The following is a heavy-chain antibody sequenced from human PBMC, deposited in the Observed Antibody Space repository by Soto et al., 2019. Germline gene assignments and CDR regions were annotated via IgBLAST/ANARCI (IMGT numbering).Heavy chain of an antibody. J-gene: IGHJ6*03. CDR1: GGTFGNHT. Sequence: QVHLVHSGAEVRKPGSSVKVSCKASGGTFGNHTVGWVRQAPGERLPWMGRIIPTLGRTFYAQKFQGRVTITADTSTGTVYMEMSSLQSDDTAVYYCAGVAPSFYYRDVWGMGTTVTISS. V-gene: IGHV1-69*08. CDR2: IIPTLGRT. CDR3: AGVAPSFYYRDV. D-gene: IGHD3-16*02.